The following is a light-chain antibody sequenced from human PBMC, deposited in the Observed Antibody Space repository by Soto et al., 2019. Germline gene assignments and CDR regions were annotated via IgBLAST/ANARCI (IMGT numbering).Light chain of an antibody. CDR2: SNN. CDR3: AAWEDSLNGLYV. CDR1: SSKSGSNT. V-gene: IGLV1-44*01. Sequence: SAVTQPPSASRTPGQRITISCAGRSSKSGSNTVNGKQERTGTAPKILIYSNNQQPSGVPDRFSGSKSGTSASLAISGLQSEDEPDYYCAAWEDSLNGLYVFGISTKVTVI. J-gene: IGLJ1*01.